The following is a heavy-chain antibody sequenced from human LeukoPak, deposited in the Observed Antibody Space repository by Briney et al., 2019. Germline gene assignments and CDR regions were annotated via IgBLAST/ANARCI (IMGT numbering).Heavy chain of an antibody. CDR3: AKGPPWWSSGWLGIATTGMYYFDY. V-gene: IGHV3-15*01. CDR2: IKNKTNGGTT. CDR1: GFTFSSAW. D-gene: IGHD6-19*01. Sequence: PGGSLRLSCAASGFTFSSAWMTWVRQAPGKGLEWVGHIKNKTNGGTTDYAAPVKGRFIISRDDSKNTLYLQMNSLRTEDTAVYYCAKGPPWWSSGWLGIATTGMYYFDYWGQGTLVTVSS. J-gene: IGHJ4*02.